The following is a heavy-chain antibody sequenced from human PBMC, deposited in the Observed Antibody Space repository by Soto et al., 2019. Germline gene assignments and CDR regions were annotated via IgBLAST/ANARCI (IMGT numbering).Heavy chain of an antibody. V-gene: IGHV4-34*01. CDR1: GGSFSGYY. Sequence: QVQLQQWGAGLLKPSETLSLTCAVYGGSFSGYYWSWIRQPPGKGLEWIGEINHSGSTNYNPSLKRRVTVSVDQSKNQFPRKLSFVTVSDAAVDYCARGGDIGYDFMAGYWGQGTLVTVSS. J-gene: IGHJ4*02. CDR3: ARGGDIGYDFMAGY. CDR2: INHSGST. D-gene: IGHD5-12*01.